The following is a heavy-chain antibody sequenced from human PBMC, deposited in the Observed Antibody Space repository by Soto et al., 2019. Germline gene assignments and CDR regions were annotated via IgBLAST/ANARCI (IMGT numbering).Heavy chain of an antibody. J-gene: IGHJ6*02. Sequence: ESLKISCKASGYSFSTYWIGWVRQLPGKGLELMGRINPSDSFTNYSPSFEGHVTISADKSISTAYLQWSSLKASDTAMYYCARVPTYYHYGMDVWGQGTTVTVSS. CDR1: GYSFSTYW. CDR3: ARVPTYYHYGMDV. CDR2: INPSDSFT. V-gene: IGHV5-10-1*01.